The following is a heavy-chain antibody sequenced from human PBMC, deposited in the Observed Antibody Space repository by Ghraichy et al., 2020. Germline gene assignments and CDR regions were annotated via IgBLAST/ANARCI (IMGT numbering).Heavy chain of an antibody. V-gene: IGHV3-11*01. CDR2: ISSSGSTI. J-gene: IGHJ6*02. CDR1: GFPFSDYY. D-gene: IGHD2-2*01. CDR3: ARVASPDYGMDV. Sequence: GESLNISCAASGFPFSDYYMSWIRQAPGKGLEWVSYISSSGSTIYYADSVKGRFTISRDNAKNSLYLQMNSLRAEDTAVYYCARVASPDYGMDVWGQGTTVTVSS.